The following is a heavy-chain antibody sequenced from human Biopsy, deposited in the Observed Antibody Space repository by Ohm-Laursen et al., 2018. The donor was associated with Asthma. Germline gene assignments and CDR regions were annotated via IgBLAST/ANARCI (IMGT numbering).Heavy chain of an antibody. CDR1: GGTFSNFA. J-gene: IGHJ6*02. V-gene: IGHV1-69*13. D-gene: IGHD6-19*01. CDR2: IMTVFGTT. CDR3: VRCQVGYSSGWSLLLKKIYYSGMDV. Sequence: GASVKVSCKAPGGTFSNFAISWVRQAPGQGLEWLGGIMTVFGTTNYAQKFQGRVTITADESTSTAHMEVTSLRSEDTAIYYCVRCQVGYSSGWSLLLKKIYYSGMDVWGQGTAVTVSS.